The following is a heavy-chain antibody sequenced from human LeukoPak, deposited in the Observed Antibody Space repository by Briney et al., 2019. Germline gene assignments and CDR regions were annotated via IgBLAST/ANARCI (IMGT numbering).Heavy chain of an antibody. V-gene: IGHV3-74*01. D-gene: IGHD2-2*01. CDR2: INSDGSST. J-gene: IGHJ4*02. CDR3: ARGYCSSTSCYPFDY. Sequence: PGGSLRLSCAASGFTFSSYWMHWVRQAPGKGLVWVSRINSDGSSTSYADSVKGRFTISRDNAKNTLYLQMNSLRAEDTAVYYCARGYCSSTSCYPFDYWGQGTLITVSS. CDR1: GFTFSSYW.